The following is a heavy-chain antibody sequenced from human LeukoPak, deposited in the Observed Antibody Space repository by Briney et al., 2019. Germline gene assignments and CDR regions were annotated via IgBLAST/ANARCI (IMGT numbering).Heavy chain of an antibody. Sequence: KTGGYLRLYCAASGFTFSSDSMNWVRQAPGKGLEWVSYISESSSYTYYAKSVKGRFTISRDNAKNSLYLQMNSLRGEDTAVYYCARDDAATARASGMDVWGKGTTVTVSS. CDR2: ISESSSYT. D-gene: IGHD6-6*01. V-gene: IGHV3-21*01. J-gene: IGHJ6*04. CDR3: ARDDAATARASGMDV. CDR1: GFTFSSDS.